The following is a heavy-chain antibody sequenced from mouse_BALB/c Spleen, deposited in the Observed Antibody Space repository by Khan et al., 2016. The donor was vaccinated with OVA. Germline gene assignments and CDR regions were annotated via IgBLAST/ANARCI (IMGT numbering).Heavy chain of an antibody. CDR1: GYTFTDYY. CDR3: ARRNYFGYTFAY. D-gene: IGHD1-2*01. CDR2: ISPGSGDT. V-gene: IGHV1-77*01. Sequence: QVQLKQSGAELARPGASVKLSCKASGYTFTDYYINWVKQRTGQGLEWIGEISPGSGDTYYNERFKGKATLTAGKSSSTAYMQLSSLTSEASAVYFGARRNYFGYTFAYWGQGTLVTVSA. J-gene: IGHJ3*01.